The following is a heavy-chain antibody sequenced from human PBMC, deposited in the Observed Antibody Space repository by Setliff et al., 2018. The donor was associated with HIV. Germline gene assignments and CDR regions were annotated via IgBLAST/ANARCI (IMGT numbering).Heavy chain of an antibody. D-gene: IGHD5-12*01. CDR3: ARHRDPPGTKWIYYYYYMDL. Sequence: SETLSLTCTVYGASISNSNSYWGCYRQPPGKRLEWLGNIYSSGSPSYNPSLSSRLTISVDTSKNHVSLRLSSVTAADTGVYYCARHRDPPGTKWIYYYYYMDLWGEGTTVTVSS. CDR1: GASISNSNSY. CDR2: IYSSGSP. V-gene: IGHV4-39*01. J-gene: IGHJ6*03.